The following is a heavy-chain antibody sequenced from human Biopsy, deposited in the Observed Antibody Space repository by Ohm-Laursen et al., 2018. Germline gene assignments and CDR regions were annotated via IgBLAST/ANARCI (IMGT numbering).Heavy chain of an antibody. Sequence: SETLSLTCTVSGGSISSYHWIWIRQPPGKGLEWIGSIFYRGSTHYKPSLKSRVNISVDTSKNEFSRKLNSVTAADTAVYYCARDYDTSGYYYVSWGQGTLVTVSS. CDR1: GGSISSYH. V-gene: IGHV4-39*01. CDR3: ARDYDTSGYYYVS. CDR2: IFYRGST. J-gene: IGHJ5*02. D-gene: IGHD3-22*01.